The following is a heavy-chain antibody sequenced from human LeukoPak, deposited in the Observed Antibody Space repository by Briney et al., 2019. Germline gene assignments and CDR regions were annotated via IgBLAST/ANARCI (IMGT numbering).Heavy chain of an antibody. CDR2: INPNSGGT. J-gene: IGHJ4*02. CDR1: GYTFTGYY. Sequence: GASVKVSCKASGYTFTGYYMHWVRQAPGQGLEWMGWINPNSGGTNYAQKFQGRVTMTRDTSISTAYMELSRLRSDDTAVYYCARHVGVVPPRGQYYLDYWGQGTLVTVSS. CDR3: ARHVGVVPPRGQYYLDY. V-gene: IGHV1-2*02. D-gene: IGHD2-2*01.